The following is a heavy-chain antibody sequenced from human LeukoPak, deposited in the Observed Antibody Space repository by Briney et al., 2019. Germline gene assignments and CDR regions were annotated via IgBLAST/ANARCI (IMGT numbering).Heavy chain of an antibody. Sequence: PGGSERLSCAASGFTFSSYDMHWVRQATGKGLEWVSAIGTAGDTYYPGSVKGLFTISRENAKSSLYLQMNSLRAGDTAVYYCSSSSISQTKYGDDWYFDLWGRGILVTVSS. CDR1: GFTFSSYD. CDR3: SSSSISQTKYGDDWYFDL. CDR2: IGTAGDT. V-gene: IGHV3-13*04. J-gene: IGHJ2*01. D-gene: IGHD4-17*01.